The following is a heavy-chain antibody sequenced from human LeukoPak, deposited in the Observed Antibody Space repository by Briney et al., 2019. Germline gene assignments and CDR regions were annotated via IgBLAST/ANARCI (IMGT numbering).Heavy chain of an antibody. D-gene: IGHD4-17*01. CDR3: ARDSPDYGDYPLYFDY. CDR1: GFTFSDYY. V-gene: IGHV3-66*01. Sequence: PGGSLRLSCAASGFTFSDYYMSWIRQAPGKGLEWVSVIYSGGSTYYADSVKGRFTISRDNSKNTLYLQMNSLRAEDTAVYYCARDSPDYGDYPLYFDYWGQGTLVTVSS. CDR2: IYSGGST. J-gene: IGHJ4*02.